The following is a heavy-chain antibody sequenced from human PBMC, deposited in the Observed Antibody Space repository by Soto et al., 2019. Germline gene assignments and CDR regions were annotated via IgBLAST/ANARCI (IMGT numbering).Heavy chain of an antibody. V-gene: IGHV3-23*01. CDR3: ATEPGITMIVVVYDY. Sequence: GGSLRLSCAASGFTFSSYAMSWVCQAPGKGLEWVSAISGSGGSTYYADSVKGRFTISRDNSKNTLYLQMNSLRAEDTAVYYCATEPGITMIVVVYDYWGQGTLVTVSS. J-gene: IGHJ4*02. CDR2: ISGSGGST. CDR1: GFTFSSYA. D-gene: IGHD3-22*01.